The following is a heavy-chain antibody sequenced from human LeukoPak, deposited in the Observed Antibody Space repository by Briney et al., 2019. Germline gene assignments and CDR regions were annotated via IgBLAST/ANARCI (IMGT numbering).Heavy chain of an antibody. CDR1: GYTFTGYY. CDR3: ARNYYGSGSPKGP. CDR2: INPNSGGT. Sequence: ASVKVSCKASGYTFTGYYMHWVRQAPGQGLEWMGWINPNSGGTNYAQKFQGRVTMTRDTSISTAYMELSRLRSDDTAVYYCARNYYGSGSPKGPWGQGTLVTVSS. J-gene: IGHJ5*02. D-gene: IGHD3-10*01. V-gene: IGHV1-2*02.